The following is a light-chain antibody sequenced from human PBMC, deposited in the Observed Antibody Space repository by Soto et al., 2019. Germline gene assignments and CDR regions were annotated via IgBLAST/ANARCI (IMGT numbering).Light chain of an antibody. CDR1: SSDVGAYDY. Sequence: QPVLTQPASVSGSPGQSITISCTGTSSDVGAYDYVSWYQQYPGKTPKVMISEVSNWPSGVSNRFSGSKSGYTASLTISGLQAEDEADYYCSSYTTSSTYVFGSGTKLTVL. J-gene: IGLJ1*01. CDR2: EVS. CDR3: SSYTTSSTYV. V-gene: IGLV2-14*01.